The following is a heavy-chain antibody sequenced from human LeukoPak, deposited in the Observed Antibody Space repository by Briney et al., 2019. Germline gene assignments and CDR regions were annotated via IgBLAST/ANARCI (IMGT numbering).Heavy chain of an antibody. CDR2: ISYDGSNK. D-gene: IGHD1-26*01. Sequence: GGSLRLSCAASGFTFSRYGMHWVRQAPGKGVEWVAVISYDGSNKYFADSVKGRFTISRDNSKNTLYLQMNSLRAEDTAVYYCAKYMWASAPFDAFDIWGQGTMVTVSS. J-gene: IGHJ3*02. CDR1: GFTFSRYG. CDR3: AKYMWASAPFDAFDI. V-gene: IGHV3-30*18.